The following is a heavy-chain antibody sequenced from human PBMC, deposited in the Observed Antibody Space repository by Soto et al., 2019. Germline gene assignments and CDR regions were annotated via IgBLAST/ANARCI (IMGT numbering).Heavy chain of an antibody. D-gene: IGHD2-8*01. V-gene: IGHV3-23*01. CDR1: GFSFSTYT. J-gene: IGHJ4*02. Sequence: PGGSLRLSCAASGFSFSTYTMSWVRRAPGKGLEWVSAISGSGGSPSYADSVQGRFTISRDNPKKTLYPQMNSLRAEDTAVYYCAKARCTTSNCYVPDYWGQGTLVTVSS. CDR3: AKARCTTSNCYVPDY. CDR2: ISGSGGSP.